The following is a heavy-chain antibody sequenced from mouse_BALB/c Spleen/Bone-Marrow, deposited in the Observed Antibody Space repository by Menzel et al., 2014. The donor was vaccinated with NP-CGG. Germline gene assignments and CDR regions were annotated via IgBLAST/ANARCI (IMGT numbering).Heavy chain of an antibody. CDR3: ARVYGNYDAMDY. CDR1: GYTFTTYT. V-gene: IGHV1-4*01. CDR2: INPSSGYT. Sequence: QVQLQQSGAELARPGASVKMSCRASGYTFTTYTMHWVKQRPGQGLEWIGYINPSSGYTCYNQKFKDKATLTAVKSSSAAYLQLSSLTSEDSAVYYCARVYGNYDAMDYWGQGTSVTVSS. D-gene: IGHD2-1*01. J-gene: IGHJ4*01.